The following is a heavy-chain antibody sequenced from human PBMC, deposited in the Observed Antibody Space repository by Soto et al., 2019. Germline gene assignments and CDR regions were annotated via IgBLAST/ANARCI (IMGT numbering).Heavy chain of an antibody. V-gene: IGHV4-30-2*01. CDR2: IYHSGST. Sequence: PSETLSLTCAVSGGSISSGGYSWSWIRQPPGKGLEWIGYIYHSGSTYYNPSLKSRVTVSVDTSKNQFSLKLSSVTAADTAVYYCARDGYGSGSHTFDSWGQGTLVTVSS. CDR1: GGSISSGGYS. CDR3: ARDGYGSGSHTFDS. D-gene: IGHD3-10*01. J-gene: IGHJ4*02.